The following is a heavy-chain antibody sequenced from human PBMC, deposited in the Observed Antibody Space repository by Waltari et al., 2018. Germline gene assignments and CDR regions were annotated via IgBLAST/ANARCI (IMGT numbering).Heavy chain of an antibody. CDR1: GGSFSGYY. CDR3: ARLYYYDSSGYPNSYYYYGMDV. Sequence: QVQLQQWGAGLLKPSETLSLTCAVYGGSFSGYYWSWIRQPPGKGLEWIGEIKHGGITNYNPALKSRVTISVDTSKNQVSLKLSSVTAADTAVYYCARLYYYDSSGYPNSYYYYGMDVWGQGTTVTVSS. D-gene: IGHD3-22*01. V-gene: IGHV4-34*01. J-gene: IGHJ6*02. CDR2: IKHGGIT.